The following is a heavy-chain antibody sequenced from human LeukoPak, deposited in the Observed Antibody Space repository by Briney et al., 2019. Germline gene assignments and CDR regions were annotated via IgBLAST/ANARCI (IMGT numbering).Heavy chain of an antibody. D-gene: IGHD3-10*01. J-gene: IGHJ6*02. CDR3: ARDVGYYGSWSSPHYYYYGMDV. V-gene: IGHV4-59*01. Sequence: SETLALTCTVSGGSISSYYWSWIRQPPGKGLEWIGYIYYSGSTNYNPSLKSRVTISVDTSKNQFSLKLSSVTAADTAVYYCARDVGYYGSWSSPHYYYYGMDVWGQGTTVTVSS. CDR1: GGSISSYY. CDR2: IYYSGST.